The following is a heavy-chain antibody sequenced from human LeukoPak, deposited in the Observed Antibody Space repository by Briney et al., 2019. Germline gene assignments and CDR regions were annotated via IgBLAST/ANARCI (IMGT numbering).Heavy chain of an antibody. CDR3: ARDRALYDSRRGYYYTEDDY. V-gene: IGHV3-7*01. D-gene: IGHD3-22*01. CDR1: GFTFSTYW. CDR2: INKDGREK. J-gene: IGHJ4*02. Sequence: GGSLRLSCAASGFTFSTYWMRWVRQARGKGREGVANINKDGREKYYVDSVKGRFTISRDNAKSSLYLQMHSLRADDTAVYYCARDRALYDSRRGYYYTEDDYWGQGTLVTVSS.